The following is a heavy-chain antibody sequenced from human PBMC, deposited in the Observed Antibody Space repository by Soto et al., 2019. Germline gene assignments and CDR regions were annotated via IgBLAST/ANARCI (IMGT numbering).Heavy chain of an antibody. D-gene: IGHD2-2*01. J-gene: IGHJ6*01. V-gene: IGHV3-23*01. Sequence: EVQLLESGGGLVQPGGSLRLSCAASGFIFSSYAMKWVRQAPGKGLEWVSLIGESGTPTYYADSVKGRFTIPRDNSGNTLFLEMYSLRAEDTAVYYCARYIPGVRYYGMDVW. CDR1: GFIFSSYA. CDR2: IGESGTPT. CDR3: ARYIPGVRYYGMDV.